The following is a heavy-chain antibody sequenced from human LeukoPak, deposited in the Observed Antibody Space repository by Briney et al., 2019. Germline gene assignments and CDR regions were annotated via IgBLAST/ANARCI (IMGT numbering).Heavy chain of an antibody. J-gene: IGHJ5*02. CDR2: INPSGGST. V-gene: IGHV1-46*01. CDR1: GYTFTSYY. CDR3: ASLYYDILTGYLRSGNWFDP. D-gene: IGHD3-9*01. Sequence: ASVKVSCKASGYTFTSYYMHWVRQAPGQGLEWMGIINPSGGSTSYAQKFQGRVTMTRDMSTSTVYMELSSLRSEDTAVYYCASLYYDILTGYLRSGNWFDPWVQGTLVTVSS.